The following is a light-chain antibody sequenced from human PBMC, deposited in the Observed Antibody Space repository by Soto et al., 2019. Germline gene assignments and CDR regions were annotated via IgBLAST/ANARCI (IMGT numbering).Light chain of an antibody. CDR3: QQYNNWPPLT. J-gene: IGKJ4*01. CDR2: GAS. Sequence: DIVMTQSPATLSVSPGERATLSCRASQGVGSNLAWYQHKPGQAPRLLFYGASTAATGIPARFTGSESGTEFTLTISSLQSEDFAVYYCQQYNNWPPLTFGGGTKVEIK. CDR1: QGVGSN. V-gene: IGKV3-15*01.